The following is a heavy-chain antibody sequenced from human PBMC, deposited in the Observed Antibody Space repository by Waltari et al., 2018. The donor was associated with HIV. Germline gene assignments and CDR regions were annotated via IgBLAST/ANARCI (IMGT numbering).Heavy chain of an antibody. J-gene: IGHJ3*01. D-gene: IGHD3-3*01. CDR1: GYTFTNYS. CDR2: INPSGGGT. V-gene: IGHV1-46*01. CDR3: ARDSDFVTYFGAFDF. Sequence: QVLLVQSGAEVKKPGASVKVSCKTSGYTFTNYSVHWVRQAPGQGLEWMGKINPSGGGTTYAQKFQGRVTMTRDTSTSTVYMELGSLKSEDTAVFYCARDSDFVTYFGAFDFWSQGTMVTVSS.